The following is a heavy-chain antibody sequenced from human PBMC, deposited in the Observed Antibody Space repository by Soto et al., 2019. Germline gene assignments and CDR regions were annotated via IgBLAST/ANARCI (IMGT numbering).Heavy chain of an antibody. J-gene: IGHJ4*02. D-gene: IGHD2-8*02. CDR1: GLTFGHFW. CDR2: IKIDGSEK. CDR3: ARELELVDGFDH. Sequence: EVQMLQSGGGMVQPGGSLRLSCVGSGLTFGHFWMSWVRQAPGKGLEWVANIKIDGSEKYYVDSVKGRFAISRDNAKNSVFLHLNSLRTEDTAVYYCARELELVDGFDHWGQGRLVIVSP. V-gene: IGHV3-7*03.